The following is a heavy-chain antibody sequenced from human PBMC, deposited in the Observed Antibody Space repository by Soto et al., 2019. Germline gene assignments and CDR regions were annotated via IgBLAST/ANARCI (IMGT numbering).Heavy chain of an antibody. CDR2: MNPNSGNT. CDR1: GYTFTSYD. V-gene: IGHV1-8*01. CDR3: ARERYSSSWYWFDP. J-gene: IGHJ5*02. Sequence: QVQLVQSGAEVKKPGASVKVSRKASGYTFTSYDINWVRQATGQGLEWMGWMNPNSGNTGYAQKFQGRVTXXRXTAXSTAYMELSSLRSEDTAVYYCARERYSSSWYWFDPWGQGTLVTVSS. D-gene: IGHD6-13*01.